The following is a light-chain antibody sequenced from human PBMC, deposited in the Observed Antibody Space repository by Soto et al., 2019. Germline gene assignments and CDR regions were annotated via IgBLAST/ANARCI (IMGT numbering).Light chain of an antibody. J-gene: IGKJ2*01. Sequence: EIVLTQSPATLSLSPGERATLSCRASQSVGSYLAWYQQKPGQAPRLLIYAASNRATGIPARFSGSGSGTDFTLTISSLEPEDFAVYYCQQRSNWPPSTFGQGTKLEIK. CDR2: AAS. CDR3: QQRSNWPPST. CDR1: QSVGSY. V-gene: IGKV3-11*01.